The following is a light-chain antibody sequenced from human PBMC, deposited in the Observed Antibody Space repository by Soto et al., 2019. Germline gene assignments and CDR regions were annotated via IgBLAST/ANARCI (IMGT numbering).Light chain of an antibody. CDR1: SSDVVGYKY. CDR3: SSYTSSNTLV. CDR2: DVT. J-gene: IGLJ2*01. Sequence: QSALTQPASVSGSRGQSITISCAGRSSDVVGYKYVSWYQQHPGKAPKLMIYDVTNRPSGVSSRFSGSKSGNTASLTISGLQTEDEADYYCSSYTSSNTLVFGGGTKVTVL. V-gene: IGLV2-14*03.